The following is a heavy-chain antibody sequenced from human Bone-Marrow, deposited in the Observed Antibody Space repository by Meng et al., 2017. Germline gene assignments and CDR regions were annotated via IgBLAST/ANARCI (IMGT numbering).Heavy chain of an antibody. CDR2: VYHRGDT. V-gene: IGHV4-4*02. D-gene: IGHD1-7*01. CDR1: GDSISSDIW. CDR3: GRDQGRELINH. J-gene: IGHJ4*02. Sequence: HVQLQESGPGLVKPSGTLSLTCTVSGDSISSDIWWSWVRQPPGKGLEWIGEVYHRGDTNYNPSLKSRVVISVDKSKNQFSLNLSSVTAADTAVYYCGRDQGRELINHWGQGTLVTVSS.